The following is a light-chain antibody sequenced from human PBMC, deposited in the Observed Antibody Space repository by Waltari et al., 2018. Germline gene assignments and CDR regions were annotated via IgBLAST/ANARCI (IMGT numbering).Light chain of an antibody. Sequence: QSLLTQPPSISGAPGQRVTISCSGGSSNIGRNSVNWYEQVPGTAPKLLIFRSDQRPSGVSDRFSGSKSGTSASLTITGLLSADEADYNGAAWDDSLNAWIFGGGTRLTVL. CDR1: SSNIGRNS. CDR3: AAWDDSLNAWI. V-gene: IGLV1-44*01. CDR2: RSD. J-gene: IGLJ3*02.